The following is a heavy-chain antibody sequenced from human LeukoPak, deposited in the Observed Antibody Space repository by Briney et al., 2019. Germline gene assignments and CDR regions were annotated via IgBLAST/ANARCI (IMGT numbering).Heavy chain of an antibody. Sequence: SETLSLTCTVSGGSISSRNYYWDWLRQPPGKGLEWIGSIYYSGSTYYNLSLKSRVTISVDTSKNQFSLKLSSVTAADTAVYYCARHSALVVVITRGYYFDYWGQGTLVTVSS. V-gene: IGHV4-39*01. J-gene: IGHJ4*02. CDR1: GGSISSRNYY. CDR3: ARHSALVVVITRGYYFDY. D-gene: IGHD3-22*01. CDR2: IYYSGST.